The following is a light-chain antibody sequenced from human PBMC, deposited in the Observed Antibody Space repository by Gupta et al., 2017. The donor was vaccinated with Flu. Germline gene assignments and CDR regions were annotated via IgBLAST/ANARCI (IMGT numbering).Light chain of an antibody. J-gene: IGKJ1*01. CDR1: QSISSW. Sequence: GDRVTITCRASQSISSWLAWYQQKPGKPPKLLIYMASTLETGVPSSFAGSGSGTEFTLTISSLQPDDFATYYCQEYNRYSWTFGQGTKVEIK. CDR2: MAS. V-gene: IGKV1-5*03. CDR3: QEYNRYSWT.